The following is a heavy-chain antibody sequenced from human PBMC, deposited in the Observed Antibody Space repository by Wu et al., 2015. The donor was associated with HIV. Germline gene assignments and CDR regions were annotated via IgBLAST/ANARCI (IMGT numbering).Heavy chain of an antibody. J-gene: IGHJ4*02. Sequence: QVQLVQSGAEVKKPGASVKVSCQASGYSFANYDIIWVRQATGQGLEWMGWMNPKSGNTAYAQKFQGRVTMTRNTSISSASLELNSLRSDDTALYYCARGPRFEGWLRHADYWGQGTLVTVSS. CDR1: GYSFANYD. D-gene: IGHD5-18*01. CDR2: MNPKSGNT. CDR3: ARGPRFEGWLRHADY. V-gene: IGHV1-8*01.